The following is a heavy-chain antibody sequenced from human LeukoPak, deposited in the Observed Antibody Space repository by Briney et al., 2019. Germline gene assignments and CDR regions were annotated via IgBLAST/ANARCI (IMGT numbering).Heavy chain of an antibody. J-gene: IGHJ4*02. Sequence: GASVKVSCKASGGTFNSYAISWVRQAPGQGLEWMGGIIPIFGTANHAQKFQGRVTITTDESTSTAYMELSSLRSEDTAVYYCANHYDFWSGYFDYWGQGALVTVSS. CDR2: IIPIFGTA. V-gene: IGHV1-69*05. CDR1: GGTFNSYA. D-gene: IGHD3-3*01. CDR3: ANHYDFWSGYFDY.